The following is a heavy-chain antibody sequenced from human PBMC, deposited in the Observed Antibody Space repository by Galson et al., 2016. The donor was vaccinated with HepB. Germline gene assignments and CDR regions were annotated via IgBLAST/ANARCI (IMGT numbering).Heavy chain of an antibody. D-gene: IGHD2-15*01. Sequence: SLRLSCAASGFTFSSYSMNWVRQAPGKGLEWVSSISSSSSYIYYADSVKGRFTISRDNAKNSLYLRMNSLRAEDTAVYYCARERILRTYGMDVWGQGTTVTVSS. CDR1: GFTFSSYS. J-gene: IGHJ6*02. CDR3: ARERILRTYGMDV. CDR2: ISSSSSYI. V-gene: IGHV3-21*01.